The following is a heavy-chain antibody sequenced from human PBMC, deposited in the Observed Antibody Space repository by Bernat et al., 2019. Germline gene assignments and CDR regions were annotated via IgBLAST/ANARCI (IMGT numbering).Heavy chain of an antibody. CDR1: GYTLTELS. CDR3: ATERSGWNYDAFDI. Sequence: QVQLVQSGAEVKKPGASVKVSCKVSGYTLTELSMHWVRQAPGKGLEWLGGFDPEDGETMYAQKFQGRFTMTEDTSTDTAYMEVSSLRSEDTAVYYCATERSGWNYDAFDIWGQGTMVTVSS. CDR2: FDPEDGET. V-gene: IGHV1-24*01. J-gene: IGHJ3*02. D-gene: IGHD1-7*01.